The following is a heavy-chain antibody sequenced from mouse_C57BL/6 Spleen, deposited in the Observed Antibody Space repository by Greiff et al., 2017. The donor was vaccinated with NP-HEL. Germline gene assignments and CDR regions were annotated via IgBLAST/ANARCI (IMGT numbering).Heavy chain of an antibody. J-gene: IGHJ4*01. CDR2: ISGGGGNT. CDR3: ARHKDYDGSSYPYAMDY. D-gene: IGHD1-1*01. Sequence: EVKVVESGGGLVKPGGSLKLSCAASGFTFSSYTMSWVRQTPEKRLEWVATISGGGGNTYYPDSVKGRFPISRDNAKNTLYLQMSSLRSEDTALYYCARHKDYDGSSYPYAMDYWGQGTSGTVSS. CDR1: GFTFSSYT. V-gene: IGHV5-9*01.